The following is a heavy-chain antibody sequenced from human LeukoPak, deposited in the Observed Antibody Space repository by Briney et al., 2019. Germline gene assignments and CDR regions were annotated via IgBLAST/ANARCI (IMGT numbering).Heavy chain of an antibody. CDR1: GGSISSYY. V-gene: IGHV4-59*12. CDR3: ARDSPTMVRGFHVYYYYGMDV. Sequence: SETLSLTCTVSGGSISSYYWSWIRQPPGKGLEWIGYIYYSGSTNYNPSLKSRVTISVDTSKNQFSLKLSSVTAADTAVYYCARDSPTMVRGFHVYYYYGMDVWGQGTTVTVSS. D-gene: IGHD3-10*01. J-gene: IGHJ6*02. CDR2: IYYSGST.